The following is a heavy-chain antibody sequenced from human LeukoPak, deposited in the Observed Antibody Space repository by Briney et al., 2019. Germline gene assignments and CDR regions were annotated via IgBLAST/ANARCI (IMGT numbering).Heavy chain of an antibody. CDR2: ISSSSSYI. V-gene: IGHV3-21*01. J-gene: IGHJ6*02. CDR3: ARDRGALLWFGELLEKYYYYGMDV. CDR1: GFTFSSYS. D-gene: IGHD3-10*01. Sequence: GGSLRLSCAASGFTFSSYSMNWVRQAPGKGLEWVSSISSSSSYIYYADSVKGRFTISRDNAKNSLYLQMNSLRAEDTAVYYCARDRGALLWFGELLEKYYYYGMDVWGQGTTVTVSS.